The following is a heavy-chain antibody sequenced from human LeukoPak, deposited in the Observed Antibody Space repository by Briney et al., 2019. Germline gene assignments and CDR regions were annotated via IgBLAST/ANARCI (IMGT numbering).Heavy chain of an antibody. CDR3: AKANGYCSSTRCYDHYFDY. CDR1: GFTFSSYA. J-gene: IGHJ4*02. D-gene: IGHD2-2*03. CDR2: ISGSGGST. V-gene: IGHV3-23*01. Sequence: GGSLRLSCAASGFTFSSYAMSWVRQAPGKGLEWVSAISGSGGSTYYADSVKGRFTISRDNSRNTLYLQMNSLRADDTAVYCCAKANGYCSSTRCYDHYFDYWGQGTLVTVSS.